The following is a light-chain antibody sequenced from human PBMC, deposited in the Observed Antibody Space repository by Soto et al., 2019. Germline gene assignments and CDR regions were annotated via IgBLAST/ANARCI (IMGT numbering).Light chain of an antibody. CDR3: QQYNNWPRS. J-gene: IGKJ3*01. V-gene: IGKV3-15*01. CDR2: GAS. CDR1: QSVSSN. Sequence: EIVMTQSPATLSVSPGERATLSCRASQSVSSNLAWYQQKPGQAPRLLIYGASTTATGIPARFSGSGSGTAFTLTLSSLQSEEFAVYYRQQYNNWPRSFGPGTKGDIK.